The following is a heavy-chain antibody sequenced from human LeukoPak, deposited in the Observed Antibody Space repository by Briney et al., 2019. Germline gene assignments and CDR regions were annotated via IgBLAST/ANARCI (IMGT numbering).Heavy chain of an antibody. CDR3: ARDFTIFGVPTGFDP. CDR1: GGTFSSYA. J-gene: IGHJ5*02. Sequence: GASVKVSCKASGGTFSSYAISWVRQAPGQGLEWMGGIIPIFGTANYAQKFQGRVTITADESTSTAYMELSSLRSEDTAVYYCARDFTIFGVPTGFDPWGQGTPVTVSS. D-gene: IGHD3-3*01. CDR2: IIPIFGTA. V-gene: IGHV1-69*13.